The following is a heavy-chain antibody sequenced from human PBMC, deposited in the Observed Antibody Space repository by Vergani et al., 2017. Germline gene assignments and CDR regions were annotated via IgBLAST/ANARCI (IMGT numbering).Heavy chain of an antibody. V-gene: IGHV3-74*03. CDR2: IKSDGSIT. CDR3: ARARCIETCYMSNWLDS. D-gene: IGHD3-9*01. Sequence: DVHLAESGGGFFQPGGSLRLSCSASGFSFNSYWMHWVRQAPGKGLLWVSRIKSDGSITAYADSVKGRFTISRDNAQNTLYLQMNSLRVEDTGVYYCARARCIETCYMSNWLDSWGQGTLVTVSS. J-gene: IGHJ5*01. CDR1: GFSFNSYW.